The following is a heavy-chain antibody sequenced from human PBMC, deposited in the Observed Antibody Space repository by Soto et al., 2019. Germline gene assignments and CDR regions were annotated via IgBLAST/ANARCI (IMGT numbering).Heavy chain of an antibody. CDR2: ISGSGDRT. V-gene: IGHV3-23*01. CDR3: ARESPYCTGCCMYYFDF. Sequence: GGSLRLSCAASGFAFTTFAMSWVRQAPGKGLEWVSAISGSGDRTYYADSVKGRFTISRDNSKNTLYLQMNSLRVEDTAVYSCARESPYCTGCCMYYFDFWGQGALVTVSS. J-gene: IGHJ4*02. CDR1: GFAFTTFA. D-gene: IGHD2-8*02.